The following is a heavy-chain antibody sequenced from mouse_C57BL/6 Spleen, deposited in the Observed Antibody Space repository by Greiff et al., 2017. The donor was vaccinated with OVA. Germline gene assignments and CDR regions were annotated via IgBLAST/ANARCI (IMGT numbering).Heavy chain of an antibody. CDR1: GYTFTSYW. D-gene: IGHD2-3*01. CDR3: ARDDGYSYYAMDY. V-gene: IGHV1-7*01. J-gene: IGHJ4*01. Sequence: QVHVKQSGAELAKPGASVKLSCKASGYTFTSYWMHWVKQRPGQGLEWIGYINPSSGYTKYNQKFKDKATLTADKSSSTAYMQLSSLTYEDSAVYYCARDDGYSYYAMDYWGQGTSVTVSS. CDR2: INPSSGYT.